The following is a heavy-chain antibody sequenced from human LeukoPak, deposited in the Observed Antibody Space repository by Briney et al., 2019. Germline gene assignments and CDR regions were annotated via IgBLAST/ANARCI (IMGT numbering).Heavy chain of an antibody. Sequence: PGGSLRLSCAASGFTFSSYSMNWVRQAPGKGLEWVSSISSSSSYIYYADSVKGRFTISRDNAKNSLYLQMNSLRAEDTAVYYCAKLQMDLGYCSSTSCLAPLIAAAAEDYWGQGTLVTVSS. CDR3: AKLQMDLGYCSSTSCLAPLIAAAAEDY. V-gene: IGHV3-21*01. J-gene: IGHJ4*02. D-gene: IGHD2-2*01. CDR1: GFTFSSYS. CDR2: ISSSSSYI.